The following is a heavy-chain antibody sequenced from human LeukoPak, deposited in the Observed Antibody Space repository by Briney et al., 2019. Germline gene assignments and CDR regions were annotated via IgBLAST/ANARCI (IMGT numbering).Heavy chain of an antibody. V-gene: IGHV3-23*01. Sequence: GGSLRLSCAASGFTFSSYATSWVRQAPGKGLEWVSGISGSGGTTYYADSVKGRFTISRDNSKNTVYLQMNSLRAEDTAVYYCANRGNTVTTLDYWGQGTLVTVSS. D-gene: IGHD4-17*01. CDR2: ISGSGGTT. J-gene: IGHJ4*02. CDR1: GFTFSSYA. CDR3: ANRGNTVTTLDY.